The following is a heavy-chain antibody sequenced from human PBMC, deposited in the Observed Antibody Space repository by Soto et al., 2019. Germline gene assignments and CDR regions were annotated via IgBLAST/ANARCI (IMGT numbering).Heavy chain of an antibody. CDR1: GFTFSSYG. CDR2: IWYDGSNK. V-gene: IGHV3-33*01. CDR3: ARDRGYCSGGSCYSWWFGP. D-gene: IGHD2-15*01. J-gene: IGHJ5*02. Sequence: GGSLRLSCIASGFTFSSYGMHWVRQAPGKELEWVAVIWYDGSNKYYADSVKGRFTISRDNSKNTLYLQMNSLRAEDTAVYYCARDRGYCSGGSCYSWWFGPWGQGTLVTVSS.